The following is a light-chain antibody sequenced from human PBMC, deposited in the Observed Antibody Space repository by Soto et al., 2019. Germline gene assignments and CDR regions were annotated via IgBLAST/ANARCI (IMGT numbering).Light chain of an antibody. J-gene: IGKJ4*01. CDR3: HQYHSYPPT. CDR2: DAS. V-gene: IGKV1-5*01. Sequence: DIQMTQSPSTLSASVGDRVTITCRASQSISKWVGWYKQKRGRAPKLLIFDASSLDSGVPSRFSGSGSETEFTLTISGLQPDAFATYYCHQYHSYPPTFGGGTTVEIK. CDR1: QSISKW.